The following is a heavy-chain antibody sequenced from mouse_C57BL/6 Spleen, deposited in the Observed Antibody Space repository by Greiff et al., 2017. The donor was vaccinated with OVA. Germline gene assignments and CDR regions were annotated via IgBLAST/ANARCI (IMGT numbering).Heavy chain of an antibody. CDR3: ARSVDIYYYGSSPYWYFDV. D-gene: IGHD1-1*01. CDR1: GFSLTSYA. CDR2: IWTGGGT. Sequence: QVQLKQSGPGLVAPSQSLSITCTVSGFSLTSYAISWVRQPPGKGLEWLGVIWTGGGTNYNSALKSRLSISKDNSKSQGFLKMNSLQTDDPARYYCARSVDIYYYGSSPYWYFDVWGTGTTVTVSS. V-gene: IGHV2-9-1*01. J-gene: IGHJ1*03.